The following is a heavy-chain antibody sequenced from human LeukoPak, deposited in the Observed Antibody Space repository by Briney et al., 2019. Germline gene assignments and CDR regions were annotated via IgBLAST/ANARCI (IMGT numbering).Heavy chain of an antibody. CDR1: GFTFSSYS. CDR2: ISGSGGST. V-gene: IGHV3-23*01. Sequence: PGGSLRLSCAASGFTFSSYSMNWVRQAPGKGLEWVSAISGSGGSTYYADSVKGRFTISRDNSKNTLYLQMNSLRAEDTAVYYCARSYDYVWGSYRHSIDYWGQGTLVTVSS. CDR3: ARSYDYVWGSYRHSIDY. J-gene: IGHJ4*02. D-gene: IGHD3-16*02.